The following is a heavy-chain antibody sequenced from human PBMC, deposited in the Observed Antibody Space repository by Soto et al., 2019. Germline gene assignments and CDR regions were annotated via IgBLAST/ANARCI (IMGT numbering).Heavy chain of an antibody. D-gene: IGHD6-13*01. CDR1: GFTFTNYG. CDR3: AKDGRYSSSWGHYYYGTDV. CDR2: ISYDGNNK. V-gene: IGHV3-30*18. J-gene: IGHJ6*02. Sequence: GGSLRLSCAASGFTFTNYGMHWVRQAPGKGLEWVAFISYDGNNKYYAASVKGRFTISRGNSKNTLYLQMNSLKYEDTAVYYCAKDGRYSSSWGHYYYGTDVWGQGTTVTVSS.